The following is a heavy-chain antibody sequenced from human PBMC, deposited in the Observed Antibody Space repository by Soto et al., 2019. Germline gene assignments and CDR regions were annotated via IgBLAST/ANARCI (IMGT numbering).Heavy chain of an antibody. CDR1: GFTFSSYE. CDR3: ARGRDYYDSSGYYTFDY. J-gene: IGHJ4*02. D-gene: IGHD3-22*01. CDR2: ISSSGSTI. Sequence: EVQLVESGGGLVQPGGSLRLSCAASGFTFSSYEMNWVRQAPGKGLEWVSYISSSGSTIYYADSVKGRFTISRDNAKNSLYLQMNSLRAEDTAVYYCARGRDYYDSSGYYTFDYWGQGTLVTVSS. V-gene: IGHV3-48*03.